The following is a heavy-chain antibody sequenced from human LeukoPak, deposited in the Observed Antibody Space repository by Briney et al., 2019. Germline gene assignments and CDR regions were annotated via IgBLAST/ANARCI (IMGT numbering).Heavy chain of an antibody. V-gene: IGHV3-21*01. D-gene: IGHD3-9*01. Sequence: GGSLRLSCAASGFTFRSYTMSWVRQAPGKGLEWVSSISSGGSYTYYGDSVKGRFTISRDNARNSLFLHMSSLRAEDTAVYYCARDSYYDILTGYLRYFDYWGQGTLVTVSS. CDR2: ISSGGSYT. CDR3: ARDSYYDILTGYLRYFDY. CDR1: GFTFRSYT. J-gene: IGHJ4*02.